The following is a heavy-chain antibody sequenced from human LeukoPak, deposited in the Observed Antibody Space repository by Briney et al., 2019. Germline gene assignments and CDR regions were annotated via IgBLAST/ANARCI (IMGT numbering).Heavy chain of an antibody. D-gene: IGHD5-12*01. V-gene: IGHV3-9*02. J-gene: IGHJ4*02. Sequence: SLRLSCAPPGFTPYEYAMHWVPQAPGEGLGWGSGISWNSGSIGYADSVKGRFTLSRDKAKNTLCLQIKTLREANTRLYHCAKDGWMPFVFDYWGQGTLGTVSS. CDR3: AKDGWMPFVFDY. CDR2: ISWNSGSI. CDR1: GFTPYEYA.